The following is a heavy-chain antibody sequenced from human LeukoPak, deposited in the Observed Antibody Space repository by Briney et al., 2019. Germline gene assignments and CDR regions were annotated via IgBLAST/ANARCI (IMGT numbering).Heavy chain of an antibody. D-gene: IGHD4-23*01. J-gene: IGHJ4*02. CDR2: IKQDGSEI. CDR3: ARVYGGNSYYFDY. Sequence: GGSLRLSCAASGFTFSSNWMSWVRQAPGKGLEWVGNIKQDGSEIYYVDSVKGRFTISRDNAKNSLYLQMNSLRAEDTAVYYCARVYGGNSYYFDYWGQGTLVTVSS. V-gene: IGHV3-7*01. CDR1: GFTFSSNW.